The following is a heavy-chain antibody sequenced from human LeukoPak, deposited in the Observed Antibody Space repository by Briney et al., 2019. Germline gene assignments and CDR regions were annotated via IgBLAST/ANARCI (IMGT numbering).Heavy chain of an antibody. D-gene: IGHD4-17*01. J-gene: IGHJ4*02. CDR2: IYWNDDK. Sequence: ESGPTLVKPTQTLTLTCTFSGFSLSTSGVGVGWIRQPPGKALEWLALIYWNDDKRYSPSLKSRLTITKDTSKNQVVLTMTNMDPVDTATHYCAHRRSGTVTFDYWGQGTLVTVSS. CDR1: GFSLSTSGVG. CDR3: AHRRSGTVTFDY. V-gene: IGHV2-5*01.